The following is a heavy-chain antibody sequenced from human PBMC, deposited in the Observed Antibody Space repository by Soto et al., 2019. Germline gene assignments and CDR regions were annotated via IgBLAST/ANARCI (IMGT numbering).Heavy chain of an antibody. D-gene: IGHD1-26*01. CDR1: GFTFSTYA. V-gene: IGHV3-23*01. Sequence: EVQLLESGGGLVQPGGSLRLSCAASGFTFSTYAMTWVRQAPGKGLEWVSGISGSGDITYYPDSVKGRFTISRDNSKNTGYMQMNSRRAEDRALYYCAKRAGSGSNLWRFAYWGQGTLVTVSS. CDR3: AKRAGSGSNLWRFAY. J-gene: IGHJ4*02. CDR2: ISGSGDIT.